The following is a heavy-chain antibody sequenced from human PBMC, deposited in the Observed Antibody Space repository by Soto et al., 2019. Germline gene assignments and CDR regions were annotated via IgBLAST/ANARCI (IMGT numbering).Heavy chain of an antibody. J-gene: IGHJ4*02. D-gene: IGHD3-10*01. CDR1: GYTFTGYG. CDR2: ISAYNGNT. V-gene: IGHV1-18*01. Sequence: ASVKVSCKASGYTFTGYGFSWVRQAPGQGLEWMGWISAYNGNTKYAQKLQDRVTMTTDTFTSTAYMELRSLRYEDTAVYYCARDLDGSGSYYTDYWGQGTLVTV. CDR3: ARDLDGSGSYYTDY.